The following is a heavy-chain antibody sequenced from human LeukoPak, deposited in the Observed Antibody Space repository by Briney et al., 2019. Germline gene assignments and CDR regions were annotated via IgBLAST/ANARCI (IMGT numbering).Heavy chain of an antibody. J-gene: IGHJ4*02. CDR2: ISYDGSNK. CDR1: GFTFSSYG. V-gene: IGHV3-30*18. Sequence: GRSLRLSCAASGFTFSSYGMHWVRQAPGKGLEWVAVISYDGSNKYYADSVKGRFTISRGNSKNTLYLQMNSLRAEDTAVYYCAKDLGDGSGPDYWGQGTLVTVSS. D-gene: IGHD3-10*01. CDR3: AKDLGDGSGPDY.